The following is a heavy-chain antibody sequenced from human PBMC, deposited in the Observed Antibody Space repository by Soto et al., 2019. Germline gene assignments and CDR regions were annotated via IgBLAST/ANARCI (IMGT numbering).Heavy chain of an antibody. D-gene: IGHD3-3*01. CDR1: GFTFTNYE. Sequence: GGSLRLSCAASGFTFTNYEMNWVRQAPGKGLEWISYISSSGKTISYADSVKGRFTISRDNAKNSLYLQMNSLRAGDTAVYYCARDPPLRFLEWLFDAFDIWGQGTMVTVSS. J-gene: IGHJ3*02. CDR3: ARDPPLRFLEWLFDAFDI. V-gene: IGHV3-48*03. CDR2: ISSSGKTI.